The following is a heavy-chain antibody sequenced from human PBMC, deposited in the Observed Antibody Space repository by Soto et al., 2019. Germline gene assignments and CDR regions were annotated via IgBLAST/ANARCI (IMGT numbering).Heavy chain of an antibody. D-gene: IGHD2-15*01. J-gene: IGHJ4*02. Sequence: EVQLVESGGGLVQPGGSLRLSCAASGFTFSSYWMHWVRQAPGKGLVWISRINTDGSSTSYVDSVQGRFTISRDNGKNTLFLQMNSLRGEDTPVYYCARRGSGVTRGLHYWGQGTLVTVSS. CDR2: INTDGSST. CDR3: ARRGSGVTRGLHY. V-gene: IGHV3-74*01. CDR1: GFTFSSYW.